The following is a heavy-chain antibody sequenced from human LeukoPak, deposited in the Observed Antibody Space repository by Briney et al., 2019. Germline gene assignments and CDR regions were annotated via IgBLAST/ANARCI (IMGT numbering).Heavy chain of an antibody. CDR3: ARVRHRYYYDRSSYGMDV. D-gene: IGHD3-10*02. J-gene: IGHJ6*02. Sequence: KPSETLSLTCTVSGGSISSGSYYWSWIRQPAGKGLEWIGRIYTSGSTNYNPSLKSRVTISVDTSKNQFSLKLSSVTAADTAVYYCARVRHRYYYDRSSYGMDVWGQGTTVTVSS. CDR2: IYTSGST. V-gene: IGHV4-61*02. CDR1: GGSISSGSYY.